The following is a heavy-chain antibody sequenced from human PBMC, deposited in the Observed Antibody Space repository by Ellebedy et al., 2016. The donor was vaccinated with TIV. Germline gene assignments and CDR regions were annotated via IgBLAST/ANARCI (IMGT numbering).Heavy chain of an antibody. V-gene: IGHV3-53*01. D-gene: IGHD3-10*01. Sequence: GESLKISCAASGFTVSGNYMSWVRQAPGKGLAWVSFIHSGGGTYYADSVKGRFTISRDDSRNTLYLQMNSLKAEDTAVYYCATHGTWFGDRVYMDVWGKGTTVTVSS. CDR1: GFTVSGNY. J-gene: IGHJ6*03. CDR2: IHSGGGT. CDR3: ATHGTWFGDRVYMDV.